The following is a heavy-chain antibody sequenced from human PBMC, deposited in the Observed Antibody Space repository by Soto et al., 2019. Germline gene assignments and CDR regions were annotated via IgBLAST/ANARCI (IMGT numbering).Heavy chain of an antibody. CDR3: ARAAKPTAPEYYYYGMYV. V-gene: IGHV4-31*03. CDR2: IYYSGST. J-gene: IGHJ6*02. D-gene: IGHD5-18*01. CDR1: GGSISSGGYY. Sequence: QVQLQESGPGLVKPSQTLSLTCTVSGGSISSGGYYWSWIRQHPGKGLEWIGYIYYSGSTYYNPSLKSRVIISVDTSKNQFSLKLSSVTAADTAVYYCARAAKPTAPEYYYYGMYVWGQGTTVTVSS.